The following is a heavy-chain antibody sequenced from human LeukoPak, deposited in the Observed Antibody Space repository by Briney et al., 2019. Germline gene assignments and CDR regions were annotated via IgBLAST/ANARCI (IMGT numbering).Heavy chain of an antibody. V-gene: IGHV3-23*01. Sequence: PGGTLRLSCAASGFTFNNYGMSWVRQAPGKGLEWVSAINGSGDRTYYADSVTCRFTISRDNAKNSLYLQMNSLRAEDTAVYYCARDGKWFGELSGHDYWGQGTLVTVSS. D-gene: IGHD3-10*01. CDR1: GFTFNNYG. CDR2: INGSGDRT. CDR3: ARDGKWFGELSGHDY. J-gene: IGHJ4*02.